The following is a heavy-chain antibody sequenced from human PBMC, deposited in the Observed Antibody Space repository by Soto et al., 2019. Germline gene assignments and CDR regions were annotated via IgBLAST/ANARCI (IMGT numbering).Heavy chain of an antibody. CDR1: GFAFISYA. CDR3: AKQRGWPGYWFDP. Sequence: PGGSLRLSCAASGFAFISYAMSWVRQAPGKGLEWVSAISGSGGSTYYADSVKGRFTISRDNSKNTLYLQMNSLRAEDTAVYYCAKQRGWPGYWFDPWGQGTLVTVSS. D-gene: IGHD6-19*01. CDR2: ISGSGGST. J-gene: IGHJ5*02. V-gene: IGHV3-23*01.